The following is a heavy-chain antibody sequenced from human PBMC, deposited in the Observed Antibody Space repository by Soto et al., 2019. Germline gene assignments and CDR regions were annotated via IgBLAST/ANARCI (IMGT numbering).Heavy chain of an antibody. D-gene: IGHD5-12*01. CDR2: ISISGGTI. CDR1: GFTVSSYE. Sequence: EVQLVESGGGLVQPGGSLRLSCAASGFTVSSYEVDWVRQAPGKGLEWVAYISISGGTIYYGDSVVGRFTISRDNADNSLYLQMNSLRAEDTAVYYCTKEKSVINSGYDAFDIWGRGTVVTVSS. V-gene: IGHV3-48*03. J-gene: IGHJ3*02. CDR3: TKEKSVINSGYDAFDI.